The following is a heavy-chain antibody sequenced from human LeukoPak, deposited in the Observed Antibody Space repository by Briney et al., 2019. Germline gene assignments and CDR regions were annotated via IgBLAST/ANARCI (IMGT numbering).Heavy chain of an antibody. D-gene: IGHD6-13*01. CDR2: INPNSGGT. Sequence: ASVKVSCKASGYTFTGYFIHWVRQAPGQGLEWMGWINPNSGGTKYAQKFQGRVTMTRDTSISTAYMELSRLRSDDTAMYYCARDDVIAAAAYDAIDVWGQGTMVTVSS. J-gene: IGHJ3*01. V-gene: IGHV1-2*02. CDR1: GYTFTGYF. CDR3: ARDDVIAAAAYDAIDV.